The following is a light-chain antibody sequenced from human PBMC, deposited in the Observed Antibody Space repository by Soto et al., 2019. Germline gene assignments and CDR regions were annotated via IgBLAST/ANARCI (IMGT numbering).Light chain of an antibody. CDR3: QQRSNWLPLT. CDR1: QSVSSY. V-gene: IGKV3-11*01. CDR2: DAS. Sequence: EIVLTQSPATLSLSPGERATLSCRASQSVSSYLAWCQQKPGQAPRLLIYDASNRATGIPARFSGSGSGTDFTLTISSLEPEDFAVYYCQQRSNWLPLTFGGGTKVEIK. J-gene: IGKJ4*01.